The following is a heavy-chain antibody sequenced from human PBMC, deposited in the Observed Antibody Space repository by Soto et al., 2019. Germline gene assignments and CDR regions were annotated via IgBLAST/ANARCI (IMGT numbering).Heavy chain of an antibody. Sequence: SVRLSCAASGFTLISYGMHWGRRAPGKALEWVAVISYDGINKYYADSVNGRFTISRDNSKNTLYLQMNSLRAEDTAVYYCASWQAPYGMDVWGQGTTVTVSS. V-gene: IGHV3-30*03. J-gene: IGHJ6*02. CDR2: ISYDGINK. CDR1: GFTLISYG. CDR3: ASWQAPYGMDV.